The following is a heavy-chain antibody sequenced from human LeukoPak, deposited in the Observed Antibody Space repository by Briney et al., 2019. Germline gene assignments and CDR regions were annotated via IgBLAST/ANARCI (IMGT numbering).Heavy chain of an antibody. CDR3: TSPIAVAGTSSDY. CDR1: GFTFSGSV. V-gene: IGHV3-73*01. J-gene: IGHJ4*02. D-gene: IGHD6-19*01. CDR2: IRSKANSYAT. Sequence: PGGSLRLSCAASGFTFSGSVMHWVRQASGKGLEWVGRIRSKANSYATAYAASVKGRFTISRDDSKNTAYLQMNSLKTEDTAVYYCTSPIAVAGTSSDYWGQGTLVTVSS.